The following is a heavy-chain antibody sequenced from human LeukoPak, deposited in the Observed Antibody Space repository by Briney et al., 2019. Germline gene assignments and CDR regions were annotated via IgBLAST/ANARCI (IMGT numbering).Heavy chain of an antibody. CDR2: ISSDGGNT. CDR3: VSRNYGSSPFDY. CDR1: GFTFNRYW. V-gene: IGHV3-74*01. D-gene: IGHD4-17*01. J-gene: IGHJ4*02. Sequence: GGPLRLSCAASGFTFNRYWMHWVRQAPGKGLVWVSRISSDGGNTNYADSVKGRFTISRDNAENTLYLQMDSLTAEDTAVYYCVSRNYGSSPFDYWGQGTLVTVSS.